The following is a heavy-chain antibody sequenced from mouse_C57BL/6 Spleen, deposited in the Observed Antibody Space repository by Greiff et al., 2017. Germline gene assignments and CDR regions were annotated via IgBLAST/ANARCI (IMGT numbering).Heavy chain of an antibody. CDR1: GYTFTSYW. D-gene: IGHD1-1*01. Sequence: LKQPGTELVKPGASVKLSCKASGYTFTSYWMHWVKQRPGQGLEWIGNINPSNGGTNYNEKFKSKATLTVDKSSSTAYMQRSSRTSEDAAVYYCARSITTVVADYWGKGTTLTVSS. J-gene: IGHJ2*01. CDR2: INPSNGGT. CDR3: ARSITTVVADY. V-gene: IGHV1-53*01.